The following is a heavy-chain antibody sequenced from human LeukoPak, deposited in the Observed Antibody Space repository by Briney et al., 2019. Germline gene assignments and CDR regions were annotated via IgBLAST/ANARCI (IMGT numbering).Heavy chain of an antibody. Sequence: SQTLSLTCTVSGGSISSGDYYWSWIRQPPGKGLEWIGYIYYSGSTYYNPSLKSRVTISVDTSKNQFSLKLSSVTAADTAVYYCAREVYYYGSGSYYNAVDIWGQGTMVTVSS. J-gene: IGHJ3*02. CDR1: GGSISSGDYY. CDR3: AREVYYYGSGSYYNAVDI. CDR2: IYYSGST. D-gene: IGHD3-10*01. V-gene: IGHV4-30-4*01.